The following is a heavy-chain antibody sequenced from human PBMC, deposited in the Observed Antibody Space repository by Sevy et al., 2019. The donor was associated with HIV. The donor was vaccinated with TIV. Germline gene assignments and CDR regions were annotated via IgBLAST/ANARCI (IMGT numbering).Heavy chain of an antibody. J-gene: IGHJ5*02. V-gene: IGHV3-11*01. Sequence: GGSLRLSCAASGFTFNDYNLSWIRQAPGKGLEWVSYISTSTSNTTIYYADSVKGRFTISRENAKTSIYLQMNSLRVDETAVYYCARAAGWFDAWGQGTLVTVSS. CDR2: ISTSTSNTTI. CDR1: GFTFNDYN. CDR3: ARAAGWFDA.